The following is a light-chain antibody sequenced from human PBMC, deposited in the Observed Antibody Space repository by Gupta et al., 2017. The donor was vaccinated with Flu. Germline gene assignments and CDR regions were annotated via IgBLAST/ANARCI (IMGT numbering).Light chain of an antibody. V-gene: IGLV3-1*01. Sequence: SYELTQPPSVSVSPGQTASITCSGDKLGDKYACWYQQKPGQSPVLVIYQDSKRPSGIPERFSGSNSGNTGTLTISGTQAMDEADYYCQAWDSSTAWRVFGGGTKLTVL. CDR3: QAWDSSTAWRV. J-gene: IGLJ2*01. CDR1: KLGDKY. CDR2: QDS.